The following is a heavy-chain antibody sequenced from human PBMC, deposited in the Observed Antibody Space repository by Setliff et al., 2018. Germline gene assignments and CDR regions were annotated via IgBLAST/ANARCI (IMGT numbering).Heavy chain of an antibody. D-gene: IGHD3-16*01. V-gene: IGHV4-38-2*01. CDR3: ARQDGRGGFVSYYYYGMDV. CDR2: IYHSGST. Sequence: SETLSLTCAVSGYSISSGYYWGWIRQPPGKGLEWIGSIYHSGSTYYNPSLKSRVTISGDTSKNQFSLKLSSVTAADTAVYYCARQDGRGGFVSYYYYGMDVWGQGTTVTVSS. CDR1: GYSISSGYY. J-gene: IGHJ6*02.